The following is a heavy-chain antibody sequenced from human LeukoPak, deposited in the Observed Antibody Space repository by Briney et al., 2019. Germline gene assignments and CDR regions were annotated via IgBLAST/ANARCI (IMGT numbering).Heavy chain of an antibody. J-gene: IGHJ4*02. CDR3: VRDTEDFHS. D-gene: IGHD2-15*01. V-gene: IGHV3-21*01. Sequence: GGSLRLSCAASEFSFKNYWMSWVRQAPGKGLEWVSSITSSSSYITYADSVKGRFTISRDNAKNSLYLQMNSLRAEDTAVYYCVRDTEDFHSWGQGTLVTVSS. CDR2: ITSSSSYI. CDR1: EFSFKNYW.